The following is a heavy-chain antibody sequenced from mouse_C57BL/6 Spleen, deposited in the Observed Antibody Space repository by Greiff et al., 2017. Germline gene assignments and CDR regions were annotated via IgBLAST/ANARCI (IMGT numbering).Heavy chain of an antibody. Sequence: QVQLQQPGAELVKPGASVKMSCKASGYTFTSYWITWVKQRPGQGLEWIGDIYPGSGSTNYNEKFKSKATLTVDTSSRTAYMQLSSLASEDSAGYDCARESGDYWGKGTTLTVSS. CDR1: GYTFTSYW. J-gene: IGHJ2*01. CDR2: IYPGSGST. CDR3: ARESGDY. V-gene: IGHV1-55*01.